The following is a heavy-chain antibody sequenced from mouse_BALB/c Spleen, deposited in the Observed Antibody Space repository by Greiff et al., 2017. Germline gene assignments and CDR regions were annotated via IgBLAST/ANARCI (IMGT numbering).Heavy chain of an antibody. J-gene: IGHJ3*01. CDR2: IDPANGNT. D-gene: IGHD4-1*01. CDR1: GFNIKDTY. V-gene: IGHV14-3*02. CDR3: ASTAGTGYSWFAY. Sequence: EVQLQQSGAELVKPGASVKLSCTASGFNIKDTYMHWVKQRPEQGLEWIGRIDPANGNTKYDPKFQGKATITADTSSNTAYLQLSSLTSEDTAVYYCASTAGTGYSWFAYWGQGTLVTVSA.